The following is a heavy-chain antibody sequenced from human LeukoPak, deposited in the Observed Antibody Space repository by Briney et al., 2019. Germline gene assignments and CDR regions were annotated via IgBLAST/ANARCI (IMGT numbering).Heavy chain of an antibody. D-gene: IGHD2-2*01. CDR1: GYTLTELS. V-gene: IGHV1-46*01. J-gene: IGHJ3*02. CDR3: ARTPRYCSSTSCSYAFDI. Sequence: GASVKVSCKVSGYTLTELSIQWVRQAPGKGLEWMAIINPSGGSTSYAQKFQGRVTMTRDMSTSTVYMELSSLRSEDTAVYYCARTPRYCSSTSCSYAFDIWGQGTMVTVSS. CDR2: INPSGGST.